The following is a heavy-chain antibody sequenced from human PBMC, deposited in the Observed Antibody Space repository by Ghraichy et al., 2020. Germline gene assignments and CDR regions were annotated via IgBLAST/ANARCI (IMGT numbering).Heavy chain of an antibody. D-gene: IGHD3-10*01. CDR3: ASYNGDRLYHYGMYV. V-gene: IGHV4-30-2*01. J-gene: IGHJ6*02. CDR1: GVSIGSGGYS. Sequence: SETLSLTCAVSGVSIGSGGYSWTWIRQPPGKGLEWIGCISESGSTYYNPSIKSRVTISVDRSKKEFSLNLISVTAANTAVYCCASYNGDRLYHYGMYVWCQGRTVTVSS. CDR2: ISESGST.